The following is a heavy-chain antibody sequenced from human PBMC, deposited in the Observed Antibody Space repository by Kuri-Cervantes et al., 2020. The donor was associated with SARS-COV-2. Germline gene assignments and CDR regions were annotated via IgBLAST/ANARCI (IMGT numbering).Heavy chain of an antibody. CDR1: GGSISSYY. J-gene: IGHJ6*01. Sequence: SETLSLTCTVSGGSISSYYWSWIRQPPGKGLEWIGYIYYSGSTNYNPSLKSRVTISVDTSKNQFSLKLSSVTAADTAIYYCARGRNDFWPNQVGADYSGLDVWGQGTTVTVSS. CDR2: IYYSGST. D-gene: IGHD3-3*01. CDR3: ARGRNDFWPNQVGADYSGLDV. V-gene: IGHV4-59*12.